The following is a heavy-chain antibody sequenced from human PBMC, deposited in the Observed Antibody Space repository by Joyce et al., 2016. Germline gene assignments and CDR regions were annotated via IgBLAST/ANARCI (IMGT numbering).Heavy chain of an antibody. Sequence: EEQLLQSGGGLIQPGGSLRLSCVASGFTLNYYAMTWVRQAPGKGLGGVSAITGSGGDTYFADAVKGRFTISRDNSKNQLYLHLNRLRAEDPAVYYCAKLPYTGLLPGFDNWFDPWGQGTLVTVSS. V-gene: IGHV3-23*01. J-gene: IGHJ5*02. CDR2: ITGSGGDT. CDR3: AKLPYTGLLPGFDNWFDP. D-gene: IGHD2-2*02. CDR1: GFTLNYYA.